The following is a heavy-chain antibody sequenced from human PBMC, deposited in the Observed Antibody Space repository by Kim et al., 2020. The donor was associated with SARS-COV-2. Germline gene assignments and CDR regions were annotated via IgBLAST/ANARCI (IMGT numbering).Heavy chain of an antibody. J-gene: IGHJ4*02. CDR2: ISWNSGSI. V-gene: IGHV3-9*01. Sequence: GGSLRLSCAASGFTFDDYAMHWVRQAPGKGLEWVSGISWNSGSIGYADSVKGRFTISRDNAKNSLYLQMNSLRAEDTALYYCAKAASSGYSSGWPYYFDYWGQGTLVTVSS. CDR1: GFTFDDYA. CDR3: AKAASSGYSSGWPYYFDY. D-gene: IGHD6-19*01.